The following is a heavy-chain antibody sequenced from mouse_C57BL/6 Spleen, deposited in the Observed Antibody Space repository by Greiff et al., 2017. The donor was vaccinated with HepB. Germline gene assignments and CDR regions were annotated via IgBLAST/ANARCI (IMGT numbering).Heavy chain of an antibody. D-gene: IGHD2-1*01. CDR1: GYTFTSYW. J-gene: IGHJ2*01. CDR3: ARERRFYYGNYSLTN. CDR2: IHPNSGST. Sequence: QVHVKQSGAELVKPGASVKLSCKASGYTFTSYWMHWVKQRPGQGLEWIGMIHPNSGSTNYNEKFKSKATLTVDKSSSTAYMQLSSLTYEDSAVYYCARERRFYYGNYSLTNWGQGTTLTVSS. V-gene: IGHV1-64*01.